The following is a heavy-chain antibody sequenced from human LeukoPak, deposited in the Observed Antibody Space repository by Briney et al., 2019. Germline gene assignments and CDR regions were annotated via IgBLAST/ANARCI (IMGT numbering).Heavy chain of an antibody. CDR1: GFTVSSNY. D-gene: IGHD3-3*01. V-gene: IGHV3-53*01. J-gene: IGHJ6*03. CDR3: TTGPFNYDFWSGYSLYYYMDV. CDR2: IYSGSST. Sequence: GGSLRLSCAASGFTVSSNYMSWVRQAPGKGLEWVSVIYSGSSTYYADSVKGRFTISRDNSKNTLNLQMNSLRVEDTAVYYCTTGPFNYDFWSGYSLYYYMDVWGKGTTVTVSS.